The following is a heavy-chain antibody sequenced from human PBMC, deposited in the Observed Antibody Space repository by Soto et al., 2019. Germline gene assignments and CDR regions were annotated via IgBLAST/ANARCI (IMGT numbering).Heavy chain of an antibody. J-gene: IGHJ5*02. CDR3: ARSMVRRVIISNWFDP. D-gene: IGHD3-10*01. Sequence: EVQLVESGGGLVQPGGSLRLSCAASGFTFSSYSMNWVRQAPGKGLEWVSYISSSSSTIYYADSVKGRFTISRDNAKNSLYLQMNSLRAEDTAVYYCARSMVRRVIISNWFDPWGQGTLVTVSS. CDR1: GFTFSSYS. V-gene: IGHV3-48*01. CDR2: ISSSSSTI.